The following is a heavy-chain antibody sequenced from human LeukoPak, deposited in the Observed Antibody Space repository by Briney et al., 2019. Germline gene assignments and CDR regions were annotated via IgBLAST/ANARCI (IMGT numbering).Heavy chain of an antibody. D-gene: IGHD2-2*01. CDR2: IKQDGSEK. V-gene: IGHV3-7*01. CDR3: ARDCSSTSCYAGAYYYYGMDV. J-gene: IGHJ6*02. CDR1: GFTFSSYW. Sequence: GGSLRLSCAASGFTFSSYWMSWVRQAPGKGLEWVANIKQDGSEKYYVDSVKGRFTISRDNAKNSLYLQMNSLRAEDTAVYYCARDCSSTSCYAGAYYYYGMDVWGQGTTVTVSS.